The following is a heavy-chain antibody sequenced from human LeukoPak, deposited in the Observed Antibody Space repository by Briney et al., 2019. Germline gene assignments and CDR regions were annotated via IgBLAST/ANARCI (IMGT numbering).Heavy chain of an antibody. CDR2: ISDSSSST. CDR1: GFTFRSYV. J-gene: IGHJ4*02. CDR3: AKGSTDSRPYYFDY. Sequence: GESLRLSCAASGFTFRSYVMSWVRQSPGKGLEWVSAISDSSSSTYYADSVKGRFTTSRDNSKNTLYLQMNSLRAEDTAVYYCAKGSTDSRPYYFDYWGQGTLVTVSS. V-gene: IGHV3-23*01.